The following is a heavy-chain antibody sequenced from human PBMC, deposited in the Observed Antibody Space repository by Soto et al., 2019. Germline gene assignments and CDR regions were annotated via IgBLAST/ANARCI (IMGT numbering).Heavy chain of an antibody. Sequence: VKVSCKASGYTCTSYGISWVRQDPGQGLEWMGWINPNSGVTNYAQKFQGWVTMTRDTSISTAYTELSRLKSYDTAVYYCARGMTTVHLDYFGHGALVTVSS. V-gene: IGHV1-2*04. D-gene: IGHD4-4*01. J-gene: IGHJ4*01. CDR1: GYTCTSYG. CDR2: INPNSGVT. CDR3: ARGMTTVHLDY.